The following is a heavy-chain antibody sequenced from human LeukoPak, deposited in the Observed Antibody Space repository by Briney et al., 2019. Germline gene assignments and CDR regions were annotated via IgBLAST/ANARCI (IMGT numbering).Heavy chain of an antibody. CDR1: GFTVSSNY. Sequence: PGGSLRLSCAASGFTVSSNYMSWVRQAPGRGLEWVSVIYSGGSTYYADSVKGRFTISRDNSKNTLYLQMNSLRAEDTAVYYCASVGYCSSTSCSRAFDIWGQGTMVTVSS. CDR2: IYSGGST. J-gene: IGHJ3*02. CDR3: ASVGYCSSTSCSRAFDI. V-gene: IGHV3-53*01. D-gene: IGHD2-2*01.